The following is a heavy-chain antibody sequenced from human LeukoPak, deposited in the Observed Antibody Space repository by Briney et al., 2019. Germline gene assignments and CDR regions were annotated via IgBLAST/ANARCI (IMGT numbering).Heavy chain of an antibody. CDR3: AKGGSGSYLYYFDY. CDR1: GFTFNSYV. J-gene: IGHJ4*02. Sequence: GGSLRLSCAASGFTFNSYVISWVRQAPGKGLEWVSTISGSGGSTHYADSGRGRFTISRDNSKNTVSLQMSSLRAEDTAMYYCAKGGSGSYLYYFDYWGQGTLVTVSP. V-gene: IGHV3-23*01. CDR2: ISGSGGST. D-gene: IGHD3-10*01.